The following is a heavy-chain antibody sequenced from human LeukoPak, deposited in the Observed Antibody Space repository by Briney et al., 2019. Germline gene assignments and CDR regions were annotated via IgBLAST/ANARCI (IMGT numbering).Heavy chain of an antibody. CDR1: GFTFSNVW. J-gene: IGHJ4*02. D-gene: IGHD5-12*01. CDR2: IKSKTDGGTT. Sequence: GGSLRLSCAASGFTFSNVWMNWVRQAPGKGLEWVGRIKSKTDGGTTDYAAPVKGRFTISRDDSKNTLYLQMNSLKTEDTAAYYCTTDGRHSGYSGYDLSHYWGQGTLVTVSS. V-gene: IGHV3-15*07. CDR3: TTDGRHSGYSGYDLSHY.